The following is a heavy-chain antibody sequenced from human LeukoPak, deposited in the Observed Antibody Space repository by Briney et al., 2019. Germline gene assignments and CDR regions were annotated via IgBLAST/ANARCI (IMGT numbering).Heavy chain of an antibody. CDR1: GFSFSDHY. D-gene: IGHD3-10*01. J-gene: IGHJ3*02. CDR2: LSNSGSDI. Sequence: GVLRLSCVVSGFSFSDHYMTWVRQAPGKGLEYILYLSNSGSDIFHADSVKGRFSISRDNAKNSVYLQMNSLRVEDTAVYYCARDLDYGSGRSLGAFDIWGQGTMVTVSS. V-gene: IGHV3-11*01. CDR3: ARDLDYGSGRSLGAFDI.